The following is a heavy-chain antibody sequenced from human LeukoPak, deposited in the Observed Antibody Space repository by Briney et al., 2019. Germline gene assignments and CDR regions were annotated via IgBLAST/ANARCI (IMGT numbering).Heavy chain of an antibody. V-gene: IGHV1-69*13. J-gene: IGHJ4*02. Sequence: WASVKVSCKASGGTFSSYAISWVRQAPGQGLEWMGGIIPIFGTANYAQKFQGRVTITADESTSTAYMELSSLRSEDTAVYYCARSYQLELRIAWSCDYWGQGTLVTVSS. CDR1: GGTFSSYA. CDR3: ARSYQLELRIAWSCDY. CDR2: IIPIFGTA. D-gene: IGHD1-7*01.